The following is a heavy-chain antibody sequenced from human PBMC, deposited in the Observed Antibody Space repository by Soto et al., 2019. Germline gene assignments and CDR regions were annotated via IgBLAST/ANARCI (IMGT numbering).Heavy chain of an antibody. Sequence: QITLRESGPTLVKPSQTLTLTCTFSGFSLTTSGVGVAWIRQPPGKALEWLALIYCNNDKPYSPSPKNRLTIAKDTSTNQVVLTMANMAPVDTATDFCALRRLEEDAVNSGFYHGGQGIIVTVSA. CDR1: GFSLTTSGVG. CDR3: ALRRLEEDAVNSGFYH. D-gene: IGHD1-1*01. V-gene: IGHV2-5*01. CDR2: IYCNNDK. J-gene: IGHJ4*02.